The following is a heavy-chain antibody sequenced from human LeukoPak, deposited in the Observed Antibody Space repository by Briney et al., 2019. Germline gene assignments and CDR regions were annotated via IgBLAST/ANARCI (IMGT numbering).Heavy chain of an antibody. D-gene: IGHD6-19*01. V-gene: IGHV1-2*02. CDR1: GYTFTGYY. Sequence: GASVKVSCKASGYTFTGYYMHWVRQAPGQGLEWMGWINPNSGGTNYAQKFQGRVTMTRDTSISTAYMELSRLRSDDTAVYYCAREFYGYSSGWYPAYWGQGTLVTVSS. J-gene: IGHJ4*02. CDR3: AREFYGYSSGWYPAY. CDR2: INPNSGGT.